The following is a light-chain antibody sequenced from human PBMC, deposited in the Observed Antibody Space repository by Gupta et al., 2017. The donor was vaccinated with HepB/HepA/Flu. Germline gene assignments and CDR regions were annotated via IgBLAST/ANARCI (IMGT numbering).Light chain of an antibody. Sequence: DIQMTQSPSSLSASLGETVIITCRTSQSVSKYLNWYQQKPGKAPKLLINGESTLQSGVQSRLSGSGSETDFTLTISSLQPEDFGNYYCQQTYSGPRTFGQGTKLEIK. CDR3: QQTYSGPRT. CDR2: GES. V-gene: IGKV1-39*01. J-gene: IGKJ2*02. CDR1: QSVSKY.